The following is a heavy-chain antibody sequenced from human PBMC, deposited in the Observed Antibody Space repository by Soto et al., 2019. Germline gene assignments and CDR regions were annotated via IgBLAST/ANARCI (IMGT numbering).Heavy chain of an antibody. CDR1: GYTFSTYG. V-gene: IGHV1-18*01. J-gene: IGHJ6*02. CDR2: ISASNGNT. D-gene: IGHD2-8*01. CDR3: ARDAVRYCTDGGCYQGYYSFAMDV. Sequence: QVQLVQSGAELKKSGASVTVSCKPSGYTFSTYGISWVRQAPGQGLEWMGWISASNGNTNYAQKFQGRVTMTTDTSTRTAYIDLRSLRADDTAVYYCARDAVRYCTDGGCYQGYYSFAMDVWGQGTTVTVS.